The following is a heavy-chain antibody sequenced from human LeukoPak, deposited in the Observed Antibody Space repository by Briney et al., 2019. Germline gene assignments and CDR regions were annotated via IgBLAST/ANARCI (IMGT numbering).Heavy chain of an antibody. CDR1: GYTFTSYG. V-gene: IGHV1-18*04. D-gene: IGHD3-10*02. CDR3: GRGGITMFREPIRVAY. Sequence: ASVKVSCKASGYTFTSYGTSWVRQAPGQGLEWMGWISAYNGNTNYAQKLQGRVTMTTDTSTSTAYMELRSLRSDDTAVYYCGRGGITMFREPIRVAYGGRGPLATASS. CDR2: ISAYNGNT. J-gene: IGHJ2*01.